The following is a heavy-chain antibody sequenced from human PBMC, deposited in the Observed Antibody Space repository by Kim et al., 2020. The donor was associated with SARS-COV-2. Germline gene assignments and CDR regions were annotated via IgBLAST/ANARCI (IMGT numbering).Heavy chain of an antibody. D-gene: IGHD6-19*01. CDR2: ISGSGGST. CDR3: AKDAARRIAVAELYYYYYGMDV. V-gene: IGHV3-23*01. CDR1: GFTFSSYA. Sequence: GGSLRLSCAASGFTFSSYAMSWVRQAPGKGLEWVSAISGSGGSTYYADSVKGRFTISRDNSKNTLYLQMNSLRAEDTAVYYCAKDAARRIAVAELYYYYYGMDVWGQGTTVTVSS. J-gene: IGHJ6*02.